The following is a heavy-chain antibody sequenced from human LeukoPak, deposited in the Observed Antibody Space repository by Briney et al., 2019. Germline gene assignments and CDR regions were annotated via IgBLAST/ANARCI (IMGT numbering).Heavy chain of an antibody. V-gene: IGHV4-34*01. CDR3: ARGDEGYYYGMDV. CDR2: INHSGST. Sequence: SETLSLTCAVYGGSFSGYYWSWIRQPPGKGLEWIGEINHSGSTNYNPSLKSRVTISVDTSKNQFSLKLSSVTAADTAVYYCARGDEGYYYGMDVWGQGTTVTVSS. J-gene: IGHJ6*02. CDR1: GGSFSGYY.